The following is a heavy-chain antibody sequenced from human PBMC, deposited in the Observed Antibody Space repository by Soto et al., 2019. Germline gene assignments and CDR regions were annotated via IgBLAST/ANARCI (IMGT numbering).Heavy chain of an antibody. CDR1: GGTFSSYT. Sequence: QVQLVQSGAEVKKPGSSVKVSCKASGGTFSSYTISWVRQAPGQGLEWMGRIIPILGIANYAQKFQGRVTITADKSTSTAYMELSSLRSEDTAVYYCASGGYCSGGSCYPDAFDIWGQGTMVTVSS. J-gene: IGHJ3*02. V-gene: IGHV1-69*02. CDR3: ASGGYCSGGSCYPDAFDI. CDR2: IIPILGIA. D-gene: IGHD2-15*01.